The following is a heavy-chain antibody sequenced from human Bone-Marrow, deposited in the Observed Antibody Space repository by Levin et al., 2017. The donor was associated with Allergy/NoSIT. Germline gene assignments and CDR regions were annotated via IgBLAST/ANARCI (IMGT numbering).Heavy chain of an antibody. D-gene: IGHD5-12*01. Sequence: GGSLRLSCAASGFPFSTYAMHWVRQAPGKGLEWVAGISYDGNYKKYADSVEGRFTISRDNSENTLDLQVDSLRTEDTTVYYCAKVRVAYSGYDYPDAFDTWGQGTMITVSS. CDR2: ISYDGNYK. J-gene: IGHJ3*02. V-gene: IGHV3-30*18. CDR3: AKVRVAYSGYDYPDAFDT. CDR1: GFPFSTYA.